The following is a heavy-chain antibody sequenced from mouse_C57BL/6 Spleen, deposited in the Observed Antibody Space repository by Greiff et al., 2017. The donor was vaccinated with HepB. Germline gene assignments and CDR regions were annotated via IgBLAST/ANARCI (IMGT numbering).Heavy chain of an antibody. CDR1: GYTFTSYW. V-gene: IGHV1-61*01. D-gene: IGHD2-14*01. CDR2: IYPSDSET. Sequence: VQLQQPGAELVRPGSSVKLSCKASGYTFTSYWMDWVKQRHGQGLEWIGNIYPSDSETHYNQKFKDKATLTVDKSSSTAYMQLSSLTSEDSAVYYCARKAYGYDTPSLTLYAMDDLGQGTSVTGSS. J-gene: IGHJ4*01. CDR3: ARKAYGYDTPSLTLYAMDD.